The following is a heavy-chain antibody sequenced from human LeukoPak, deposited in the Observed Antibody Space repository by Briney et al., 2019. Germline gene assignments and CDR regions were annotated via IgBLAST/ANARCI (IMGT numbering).Heavy chain of an antibody. CDR2: LYNSGRT. D-gene: IGHD3-10*01. CDR1: GGSISNYY. Sequence: PSETLSLTCTVAGGSISNYYWSWIRQPPGKGLEWIGYLYNSGRTNYNPSPKSRVHIHVDMSPNQFPLKLSSVTAADTAVYFCAILGGGPPMATPEFWGQGTLVTVSS. V-gene: IGHV4-4*08. CDR3: AILGGGPPMATPEF. J-gene: IGHJ4*02.